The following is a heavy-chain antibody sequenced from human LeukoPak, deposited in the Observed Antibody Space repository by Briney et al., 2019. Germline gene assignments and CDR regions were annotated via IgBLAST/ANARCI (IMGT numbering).Heavy chain of an antibody. D-gene: IGHD5-24*01. CDR2: FHSGGST. CDR3: ARGPTWRQLLD. Sequence: GGTLRLSCAVSGFTVSDNYITWVRQSPGPGLEWGSVFHSGGSTYYADSVNGRFTISRDNSKHTMYLQMNSLRAEDSAVYYCARGPTWRQLLDWGQGALVTVSS. CDR1: GFTVSDNY. J-gene: IGHJ4*02. V-gene: IGHV3-53*01.